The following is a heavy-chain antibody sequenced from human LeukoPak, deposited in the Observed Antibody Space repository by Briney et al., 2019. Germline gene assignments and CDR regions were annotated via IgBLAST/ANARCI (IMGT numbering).Heavy chain of an antibody. J-gene: IGHJ4*02. CDR1: GFTFSSYG. CDR2: ISYDGSNK. CDR3: AKDQSIAARFFHY. D-gene: IGHD6-6*01. Sequence: PGRPLRLSCAASGFTFSSYGMHWVRQAPRQGLEWGAVISYDGSNKDYADSVKGRFTISRDNSKYTLYLQINGLSAEDTAVYYCAKDQSIAARFFHYWGQGTLVTVSS. V-gene: IGHV3-30*18.